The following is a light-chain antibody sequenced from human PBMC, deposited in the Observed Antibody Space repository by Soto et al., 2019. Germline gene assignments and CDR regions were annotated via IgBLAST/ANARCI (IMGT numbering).Light chain of an antibody. CDR3: QQYGSSPYT. CDR1: QSVTSDY. V-gene: IGKV3-20*01. Sequence: IVLTQSPGTLSLSPGERATLSCRASQSVTSDYLAWYQQKPGQTARLLIYGASNRATAIADRFSGSGSATEFTLTISRVDPEDFAVYYCQQYGSSPYTFGQGTRLDI. CDR2: GAS. J-gene: IGKJ2*01.